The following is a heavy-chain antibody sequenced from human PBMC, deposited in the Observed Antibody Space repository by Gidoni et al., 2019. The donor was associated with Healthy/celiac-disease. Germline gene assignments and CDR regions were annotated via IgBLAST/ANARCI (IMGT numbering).Heavy chain of an antibody. J-gene: IGHJ4*02. Sequence: QVTLRESGPALVKPTQTLTLTCTFSGFSLSTSGMCVSWIRQPPGKALEWLALIDWDDDKYYSTSLKTRLTISKDTSKNQVVLTMTNMDPVDTATYYCARTPSGSGWSGGFDYWGQGTLVTVSS. CDR2: IDWDDDK. D-gene: IGHD6-19*01. CDR1: GFSLSTSGMC. CDR3: ARTPSGSGWSGGFDY. V-gene: IGHV2-70*01.